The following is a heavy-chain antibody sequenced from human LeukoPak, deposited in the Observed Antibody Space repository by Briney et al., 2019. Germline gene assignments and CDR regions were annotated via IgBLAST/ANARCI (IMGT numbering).Heavy chain of an antibody. CDR1: GFTFRDYT. CDR3: ARDGHGMDV. Sequence: GGSLRLSCAASGFTFRDYTMNWVRQAPGKGLEWASAISKSGTYIKYADSVKGRFTISRDNAKNSLYLQMNSLRAEDTAVYYCARDGHGMDVWGQGTTVTVSS. V-gene: IGHV3-21*01. CDR2: ISKSGTYI. J-gene: IGHJ6*02.